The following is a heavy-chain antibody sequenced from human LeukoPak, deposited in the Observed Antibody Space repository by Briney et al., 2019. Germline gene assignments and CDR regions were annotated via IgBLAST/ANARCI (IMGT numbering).Heavy chain of an antibody. Sequence: GESLKISCKGSGYSFTSYWIGWVRQMPGKGLEWMGIIYPGDSDTRYSPSFQGQVTISADKSLSTAYLQWSSLTASDTAMYYCARLESSSPGGWDYWGQGTLVTVSS. D-gene: IGHD6-6*01. CDR3: ARLESSSPGGWDY. J-gene: IGHJ4*02. V-gene: IGHV5-51*01. CDR1: GYSFTSYW. CDR2: IYPGDSDT.